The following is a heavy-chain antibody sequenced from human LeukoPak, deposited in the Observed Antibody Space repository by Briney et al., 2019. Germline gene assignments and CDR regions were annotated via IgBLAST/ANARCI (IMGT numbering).Heavy chain of an antibody. CDR2: IYTSGST. CDR3: AREGYDSSGTALVY. Sequence: SETLSLTCTVSGGSISSYYWSWIRQPAGKGLEWIGRIYTSGSTNYNPSLKSRVTMSVDTSKNQFSLKLSSVTAADTAVYYCAREGYDSSGTALVYWGQGTLVTVSS. D-gene: IGHD3-22*01. V-gene: IGHV4-4*07. CDR1: GGSISSYY. J-gene: IGHJ4*02.